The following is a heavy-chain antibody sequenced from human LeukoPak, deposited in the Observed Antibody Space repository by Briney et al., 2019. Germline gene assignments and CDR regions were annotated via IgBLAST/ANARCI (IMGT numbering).Heavy chain of an antibody. CDR2: IKSDGSEK. CDR3: VRALGSPTADH. D-gene: IGHD3-16*01. J-gene: IGHJ4*02. Sequence: PGRSLRLSCAASGFTFSSYGMHWVRQAPGKGLEWVANIKSDGSEKYYVDSVEGRFTISRDNAKNTVSLQMDSLRGEDTAVYYCVRALGSPTADHWGQGTLVTVSS. V-gene: IGHV3-7*01. CDR1: GFTFSSYG.